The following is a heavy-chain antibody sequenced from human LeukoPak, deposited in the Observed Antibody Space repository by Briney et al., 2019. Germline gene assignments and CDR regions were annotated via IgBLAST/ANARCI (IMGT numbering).Heavy chain of an antibody. CDR1: GGSISSGGYS. CDR3: ASVQRFGGYYSDH. V-gene: IGHV4-30-2*01. CDR2: IYHSGST. Sequence: PSETLSLTCAVSGGSISSGGYSWSWIRQPPGKGLEWIGYIYHSGSTYYNPSLKSRVTISVDRSKNQFSLRLSSVTAADTAVYYCASVQRFGGYYSDHWGQGTLVTVSS. J-gene: IGHJ4*02. D-gene: IGHD3-10*01.